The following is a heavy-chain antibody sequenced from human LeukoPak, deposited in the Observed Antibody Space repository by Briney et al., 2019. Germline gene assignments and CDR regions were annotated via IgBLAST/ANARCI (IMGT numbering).Heavy chain of an antibody. V-gene: IGHV3-23*01. Sequence: GGSLRLSFAASGFTFSSYAMSWVRQAPGKGLEWVSAISGSGGSTYYADSVKGRFTISRDNSKNTLYLQMNSLRAEDTAVYYCAKAARYYYDSSGYYLDYWGQGTLVTVSS. D-gene: IGHD3-22*01. CDR2: ISGSGGST. CDR1: GFTFSSYA. J-gene: IGHJ4*02. CDR3: AKAARYYYDSSGYYLDY.